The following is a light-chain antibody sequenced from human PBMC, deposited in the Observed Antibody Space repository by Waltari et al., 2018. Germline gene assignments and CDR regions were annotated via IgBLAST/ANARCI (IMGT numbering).Light chain of an antibody. Sequence: SYVLTQPPSVSVAPGQTAMITCGGSRLAFKNVHWYQRKPGLAPVLVVYDDTDRPSVIPGRFSGSKSGNTATLTISRVEVGDEGDYYCQVWDHDSDRGVFGGGTNLTVL. CDR3: QVWDHDSDRGV. CDR2: DDT. J-gene: IGLJ3*02. CDR1: RLAFKN. V-gene: IGLV3-21*02.